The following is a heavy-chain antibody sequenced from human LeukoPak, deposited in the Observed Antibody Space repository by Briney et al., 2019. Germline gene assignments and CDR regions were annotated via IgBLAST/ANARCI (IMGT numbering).Heavy chain of an antibody. CDR1: GFTFSTYA. D-gene: IGHD2-21*02. V-gene: IGHV3-23*01. CDR2: IGGSGGTI. CDR3: AKSDCGGDCHLLDY. Sequence: GGSLRLSCEASGFTFSTYAMSWVRQAPGKGLEWVSHIGGSGGTIYYADSVKGRFTISRDNSKNTPYLQMNSLRAEDTAVYYCAKSDCGGDCHLLDYWGQGTLVTVSS. J-gene: IGHJ4*02.